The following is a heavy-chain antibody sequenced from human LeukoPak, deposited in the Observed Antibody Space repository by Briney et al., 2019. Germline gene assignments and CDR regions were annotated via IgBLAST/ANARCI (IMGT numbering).Heavy chain of an antibody. CDR2: IYTSGST. V-gene: IGHV4-4*07. CDR1: GGSISSYY. CDR3: ARERSTVDYYYYYMDV. J-gene: IGHJ6*03. Sequence: NSSETLSLTCTVSGGSISSYYWSWIRQPAGKGLEWIGRIYTSGSTNYNPSLKSRATMSVDTSKNQFSLKLSSVTAADTAVYYCARERSTVDYYYYYMDVWGKGTTVTVSS. D-gene: IGHD6-13*01.